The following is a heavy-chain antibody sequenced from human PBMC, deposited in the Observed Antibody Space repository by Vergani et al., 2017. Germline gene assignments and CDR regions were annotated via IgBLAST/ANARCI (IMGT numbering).Heavy chain of an antibody. D-gene: IGHD1-26*01. J-gene: IGHJ3*02. CDR2: IIPIFGTA. Sequence: QVQLVQSGAEVKKPGSSVKASCKASGGTFSSYAISWVRQAPGQGLEWMGGIIPIFGTANYAQKFQGRVTITADESTSTAYMELSSLRSEDTAVYYCARDFGVGATPGFDAFDIWGQGTMVTVSS. CDR1: GGTFSSYA. V-gene: IGHV1-69*01. CDR3: ARDFGVGATPGFDAFDI.